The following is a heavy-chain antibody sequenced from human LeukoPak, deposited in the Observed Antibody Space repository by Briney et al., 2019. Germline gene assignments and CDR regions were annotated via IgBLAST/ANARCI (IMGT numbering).Heavy chain of an antibody. Sequence: SETLSLTCAVSGDSISSPKWWSWVRQPPGKGLEWIGEIYHTGSTNYNPSLRSRVTISVDKSKNQFSLKLSSVTAADTAVYYCARDRSGSYPDWYFDLWGRGTLVTVSS. CDR1: GDSISSPKW. CDR2: IYHTGST. D-gene: IGHD1-26*01. CDR3: ARDRSGSYPDWYFDL. J-gene: IGHJ2*01. V-gene: IGHV4-4*02.